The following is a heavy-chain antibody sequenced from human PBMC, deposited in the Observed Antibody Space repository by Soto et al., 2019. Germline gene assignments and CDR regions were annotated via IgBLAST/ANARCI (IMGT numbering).Heavy chain of an antibody. CDR3: ARDCPPYYDFWSGSSYNWFDP. J-gene: IGHJ5*02. CDR2: ISYDGSNK. V-gene: IGHV3-30-3*01. Sequence: GGSLRLSCAASGFTFSSYAMHWVRQAPGKGLEWVAVISYDGSNKYYADSVKGRFTISRDNSKNTLYLQMNSLRAEDTAVYYCARDCPPYYDFWSGSSYNWFDPWGQGT. CDR1: GFTFSSYA. D-gene: IGHD3-3*01.